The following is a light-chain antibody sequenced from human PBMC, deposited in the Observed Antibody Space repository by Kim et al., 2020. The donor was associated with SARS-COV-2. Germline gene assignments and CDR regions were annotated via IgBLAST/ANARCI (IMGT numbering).Light chain of an antibody. Sequence: SYELTQPSSVSVSPGQTARITCSGDVLAKKYARWFQQKPGQAPVLVIYKDSERPSGIPERFSGSSSGTTVTLTISGAQVEDEADYYCYSAADNNQRGFGGGTQLTVL. CDR1: VLAKKY. J-gene: IGLJ3*02. V-gene: IGLV3-27*01. CDR2: KDS. CDR3: YSAADNNQRG.